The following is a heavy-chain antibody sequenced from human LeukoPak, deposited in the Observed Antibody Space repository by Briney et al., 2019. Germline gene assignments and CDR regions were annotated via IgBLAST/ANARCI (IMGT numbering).Heavy chain of an antibody. Sequence: PWETLSLTCAVYGGSLSGYYWSWIRQPPGKGLEWIGEINHSGSTNYKPSLKSRLTISISTSNNQFPLKLSYVTAADTAVYYCARAMIVVIITTLGYFDLWGGGKLVTVSS. D-gene: IGHD3-22*01. J-gene: IGHJ2*01. CDR2: INHSGST. CDR3: ARAMIVVIITTLGYFDL. CDR1: GGSLSGYY. V-gene: IGHV4-34*01.